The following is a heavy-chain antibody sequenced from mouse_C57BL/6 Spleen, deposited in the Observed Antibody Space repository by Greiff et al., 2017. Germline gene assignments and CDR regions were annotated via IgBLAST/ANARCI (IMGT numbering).Heavy chain of an antibody. CDR1: GYSITSDY. D-gene: IGHD2-2*01. Sequence: EVKVVESGPGLAKPSQTLSLTCSVTGYSITSDYWNWIRKFPGNKLEYMGYISYSGSTYYNPSLKSRISITRDTSKNQYYLQLNSVTTEDTATYYCASFGYDEQWYFDVWGTGTTVTVSS. V-gene: IGHV3-8*01. CDR3: ASFGYDEQWYFDV. CDR2: ISYSGST. J-gene: IGHJ1*03.